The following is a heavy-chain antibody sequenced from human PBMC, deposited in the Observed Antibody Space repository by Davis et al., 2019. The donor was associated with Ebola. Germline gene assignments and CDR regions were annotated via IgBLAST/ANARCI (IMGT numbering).Heavy chain of an antibody. D-gene: IGHD3-22*01. CDR2: IDPSDSYT. V-gene: IGHV5-10-1*01. CDR1: GYTFSNYW. CDR3: ARLPSGYYWYFDL. Sequence: GESLKISCKGSGYTFSNYWISWVRQMPGKGLEWMGRIDPSDSYTNYSPSFQGHVTISADKSISTAYLQWSSLKASDTAMYYCARLPSGYYWYFDLWGRGTLVTVSS. J-gene: IGHJ2*01.